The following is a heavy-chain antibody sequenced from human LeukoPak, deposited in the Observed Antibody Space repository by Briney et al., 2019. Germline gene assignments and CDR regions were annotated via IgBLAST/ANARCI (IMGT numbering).Heavy chain of an antibody. CDR1: GFSVSGYW. CDR2: ISSSSSTI. V-gene: IGHV3-48*04. CDR3: GRWGVEAGIDD. D-gene: IGHD6-13*01. J-gene: IGHJ4*02. Sequence: GGSLRLSCAVSGFSVSGYWMTWVRQAPGKGLEWVSYISSSSSTIYYADSVKGRFTISRDNAKNSLYLEMNSLRAEDTAVYYCGRWGVEAGIDDWGQGTLVIVSS.